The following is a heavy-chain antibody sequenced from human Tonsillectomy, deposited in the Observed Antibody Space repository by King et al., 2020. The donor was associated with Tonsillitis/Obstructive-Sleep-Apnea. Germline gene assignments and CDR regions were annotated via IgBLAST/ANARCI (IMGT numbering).Heavy chain of an antibody. V-gene: IGHV3-7*01. D-gene: IGHD4-17*01. CDR2: IKQDGSEK. CDR1: GFILSNYW. J-gene: IGHJ4*02. CDR3: ARGDYGVYVSYFDY. Sequence: VQLVESGGGLVQPGGSLRLSCAASGFILSNYWMSWVRQAPGKGLEWVANIKQDGSEKYYVDSVKGRFTVSRDNAKNSLYLQMNSLRAEDTAVYYCARGDYGVYVSYFDYWGQGTLVTVSS.